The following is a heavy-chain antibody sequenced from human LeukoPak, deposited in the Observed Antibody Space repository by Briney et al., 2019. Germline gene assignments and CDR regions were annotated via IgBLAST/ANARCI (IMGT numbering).Heavy chain of an antibody. J-gene: IGHJ4*02. CDR1: GYTFTSYY. CDR2: INPSGGST. Sequence: ASVKVSCKASGYTFTSYYMHWVRQAPGQGLEWMGIINPSGGSTSYAQKFQGRVTMTRDMSTSTVYMELSSLRSEDTAVYYCARVNGPYYYGSGSYSRSYYFDYWGQGTLVTVSS. CDR3: ARVNGPYYYGSGSYSRSYYFDY. D-gene: IGHD3-10*01. V-gene: IGHV1-46*01.